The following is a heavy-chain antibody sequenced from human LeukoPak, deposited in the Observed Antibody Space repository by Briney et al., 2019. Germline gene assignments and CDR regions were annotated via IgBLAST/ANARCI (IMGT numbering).Heavy chain of an antibody. Sequence: SETLSLTCTVYGGSISSSSYYWGWIRQPPGKGLEWTGSIYYSGSTYYNPSLKSRVTISVDTSKNQFSLKLSSVTAADTAVYYCARDFYYYDSSGYYRHFDYWGQGTLVTVSS. D-gene: IGHD3-22*01. J-gene: IGHJ4*02. CDR2: IYYSGST. CDR1: GGSISSSSYY. V-gene: IGHV4-39*07. CDR3: ARDFYYYDSSGYYRHFDY.